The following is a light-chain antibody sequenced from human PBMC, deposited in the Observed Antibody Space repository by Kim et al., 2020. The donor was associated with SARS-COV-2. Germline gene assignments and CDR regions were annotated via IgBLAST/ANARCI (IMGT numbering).Light chain of an antibody. J-gene: IGLJ1*01. V-gene: IGLV3-21*04. CDR1: NIGDRS. CDR3: QVWDRSSDQYV. CDR2: YDT. Sequence: APGKPAQIYCGGDNIGDRSVHWYRQKPGQAPVVVISYDTDRPAWIAERFTGSNSGNSATLSIRRVEAGDEDDYYCQVWDRSSDQYVFGTGTTVTVL.